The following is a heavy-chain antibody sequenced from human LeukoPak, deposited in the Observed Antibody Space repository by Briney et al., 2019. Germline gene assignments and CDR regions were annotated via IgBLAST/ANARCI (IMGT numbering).Heavy chain of an antibody. CDR2: ISYDGSNK. CDR3: ARGAKITMIVVGEWFDP. D-gene: IGHD3-22*01. V-gene: IGHV3-30*03. Sequence: GGSLRLACVASGFTFRSYGMYWVRQSPGKGLEWVAVISYDGSNKCYADSVKGRFTISRGNSKNTLYLQVNSLRAEDTAVYYCARGAKITMIVVGEWFDPWGQGTLVTVSS. J-gene: IGHJ5*02. CDR1: GFTFRSYG.